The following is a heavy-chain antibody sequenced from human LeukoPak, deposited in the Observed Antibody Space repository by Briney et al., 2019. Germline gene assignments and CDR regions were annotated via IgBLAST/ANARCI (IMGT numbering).Heavy chain of an antibody. V-gene: IGHV4-34*01. CDR3: ARFVVVPAAMRGGFDY. Sequence: PSETLSLTCAVHGGSFSGYYWSWIRQPPGKGLEWIGEINHSGSTNYNPSLKSRVTISVDTSKNQFSLKLSSVTAADTAVYYCARFVVVPAAMRGGFDYWGQGTLVTVSS. CDR2: INHSGST. D-gene: IGHD2-2*01. CDR1: GGSFSGYY. J-gene: IGHJ4*02.